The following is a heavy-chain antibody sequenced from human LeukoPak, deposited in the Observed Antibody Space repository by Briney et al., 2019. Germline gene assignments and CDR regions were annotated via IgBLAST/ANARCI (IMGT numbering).Heavy chain of an antibody. CDR3: AKGSHTLITMIVVVNDREFDY. V-gene: IGHV3-15*01. D-gene: IGHD3-22*01. Sequence: GGSLRLSCAASGFTFSNAWMGWVRQAPGKGLEWVGRIKSKTDGGTTDYAAPVKGRFTISRDDSKNTLYLQVNSLKTEDTAVYYCAKGSHTLITMIVVVNDREFDYWGQGTLVTVSS. J-gene: IGHJ4*02. CDR1: GFTFSNAW. CDR2: IKSKTDGGTT.